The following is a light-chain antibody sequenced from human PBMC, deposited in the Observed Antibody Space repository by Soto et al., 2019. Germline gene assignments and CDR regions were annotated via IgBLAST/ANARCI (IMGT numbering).Light chain of an antibody. V-gene: IGKV3-20*01. CDR2: VAS. Sequence: EIVLTQSPGTLSLSPGDRATLSCRASQSVSSSSLDWYQQKPGQAPRLLIYVASIRATGIPDRFSGSGSGTDFTLTINRLEPEDFAVYYCQQYGSSPRTFGQGTKVEIK. J-gene: IGKJ1*01. CDR1: QSVSSSS. CDR3: QQYGSSPRT.